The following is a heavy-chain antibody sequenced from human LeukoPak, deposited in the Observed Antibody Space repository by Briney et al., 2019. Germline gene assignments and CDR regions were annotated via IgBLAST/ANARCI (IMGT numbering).Heavy chain of an antibody. V-gene: IGHV3-30*02. CDR2: IRYDGNNE. D-gene: IGHD6-19*01. J-gene: IGHJ4*02. CDR3: AKDRWGAVASFDY. Sequence: GGSLRLSCAASGFTFSSYGMHWVRQAPGKGLEWVSVIRYDGNNEYYADSVKGRFTISRDNSKNTLYLQMNSLESEDTAVYYCAKDRWGAVASFDYWGQGTLVTVSS. CDR1: GFTFSSYG.